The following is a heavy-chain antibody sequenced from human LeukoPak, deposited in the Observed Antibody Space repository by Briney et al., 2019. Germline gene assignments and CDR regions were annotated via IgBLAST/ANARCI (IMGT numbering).Heavy chain of an antibody. CDR1: GFTFSSYW. D-gene: IGHD2/OR15-2a*01. J-gene: IGHJ5*02. CDR2: IKQDGSEK. V-gene: IGHV3-7*01. Sequence: PGGSLRLSYAASGFTFSSYWMSWVRQAPGKGLEWVANIKQDGSEKYYVDSVKGRFTISRDNAKNSLYLQMNSLRAEDTAVYYCARKFYSGPNWFDPWGQGTLVTVSS. CDR3: ARKFYSGPNWFDP.